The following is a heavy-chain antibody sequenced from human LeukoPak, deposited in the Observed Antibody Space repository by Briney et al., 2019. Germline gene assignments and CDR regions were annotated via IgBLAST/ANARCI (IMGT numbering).Heavy chain of an antibody. CDR2: ISAYNGNT. D-gene: IGHD3-10*01. Sequence: ASVTVSCKASGYTFTSYGISWVRQAPGQGLEWMGWISAYNGNTNYAQKLQGRVTMTTDTSTSTACMELRSLRSDDTAVYYCARDVGNMVRGVTFDYWGQGTLVTVSS. CDR3: ARDVGNMVRGVTFDY. V-gene: IGHV1-18*01. J-gene: IGHJ4*02. CDR1: GYTFTSYG.